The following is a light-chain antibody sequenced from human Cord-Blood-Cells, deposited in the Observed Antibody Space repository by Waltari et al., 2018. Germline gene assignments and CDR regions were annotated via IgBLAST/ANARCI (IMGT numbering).Light chain of an antibody. J-gene: IGKJ1*01. CDR2: WAS. Sequence: DIVMTQSPDSLAVSLGGRATINCKSSQSVLYSSNNKNYLAWYQQKPGQPPKLLIYWASTRESGVPDRFSGSGSGTDFTHTISSLQAEDVAVYYCQQYYSTPRTFGQGTKVEIK. CDR1: QSVLYSSNNKNY. V-gene: IGKV4-1*01. CDR3: QQYYSTPRT.